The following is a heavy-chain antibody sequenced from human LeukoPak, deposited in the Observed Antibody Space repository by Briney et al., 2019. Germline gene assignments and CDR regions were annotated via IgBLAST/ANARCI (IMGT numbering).Heavy chain of an antibody. CDR3: ARSGTGVFDF. J-gene: IGHJ4*02. V-gene: IGHV3-33*01. D-gene: IGHD3-10*01. Sequence: GRSLRLSCAASAFIFSNYGMHWVRQAPGKGLEWVAVIWYDGSNKYYADSVKGRFTISRDKAQNSLYLQMNSLRAEDTAVYYCARSGTGVFDFWGQGTLVTVSS. CDR2: IWYDGSNK. CDR1: AFIFSNYG.